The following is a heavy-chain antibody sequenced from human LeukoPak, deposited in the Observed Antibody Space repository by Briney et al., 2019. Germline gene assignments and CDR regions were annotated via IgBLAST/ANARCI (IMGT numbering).Heavy chain of an antibody. V-gene: IGHV3-73*01. J-gene: IGHJ6*03. D-gene: IGHD3-3*01. CDR3: TGTGKYYDFWSGYGDYYYMDA. CDR2: IRSKANSYAT. CDR1: GFTFSGSA. Sequence: GGSLRLSCAASGFTFSGSAMHWVRQASGKGLEWVGRIRSKANSYATAYAASVKGRFTISRDDSKNTAYLQMNSLKTEDTAVYYCTGTGKYYDFWSGYGDYYYMDAWGKGTTVTVSS.